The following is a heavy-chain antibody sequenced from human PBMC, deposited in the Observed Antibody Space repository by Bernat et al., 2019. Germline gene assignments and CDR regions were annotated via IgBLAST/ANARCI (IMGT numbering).Heavy chain of an antibody. V-gene: IGHV3-30-3*01. D-gene: IGHD2-15*01. CDR1: GFTFSSYA. CDR3: AREEDIVVVVAATQGATNYGMDV. Sequence: QVQLVEPGGGVVQPGRSLRLSCAASGFTFSSYAMHWVRQAPGKGLEWVAVISYDGSNKYYADSVKGRFTISRDNSKNTLYLQMNSLRAEDTAVYYCAREEDIVVVVAATQGATNYGMDVWGQGTTVTVSS. J-gene: IGHJ6*02. CDR2: ISYDGSNK.